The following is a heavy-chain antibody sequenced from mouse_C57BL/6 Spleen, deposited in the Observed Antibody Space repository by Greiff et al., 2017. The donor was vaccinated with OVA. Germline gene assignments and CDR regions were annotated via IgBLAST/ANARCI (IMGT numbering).Heavy chain of an antibody. V-gene: IGHV1-50*01. J-gene: IGHJ4*01. D-gene: IGHD2-4*01. CDR2: IDPSDSYT. Sequence: VQLQQPGAELVKPGASVKLSCKASGYTFTSYWMQWVKQRPGQGLEWIGEIDPSDSYTNYNQKFKGKATLTVDTSSSTAYMQLSSLTSEDSAVYYCARKDYYEWDYWGQGTSVTVSS. CDR3: ARKDYYEWDY. CDR1: GYTFTSYW.